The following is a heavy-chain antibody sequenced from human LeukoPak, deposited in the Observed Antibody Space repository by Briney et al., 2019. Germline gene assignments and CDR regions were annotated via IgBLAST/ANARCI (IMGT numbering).Heavy chain of an antibody. CDR3: ARLSPELLVTSFDY. J-gene: IGHJ4*02. Sequence: ASVRVSCKASGYTFSDYYMHWVRQAPGQGLEWMGWINPNSGGTNYAQKFQGRVTMTRDTSISTAYMELSRLRSDDTAVYYCARLSPELLVTSFDYWGQGTLVTVSS. CDR2: INPNSGGT. V-gene: IGHV1-2*02. CDR1: GYTFSDYY. D-gene: IGHD1-26*01.